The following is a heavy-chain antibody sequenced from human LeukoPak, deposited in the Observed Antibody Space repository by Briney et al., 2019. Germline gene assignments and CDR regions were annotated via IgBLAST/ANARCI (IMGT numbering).Heavy chain of an antibody. CDR3: ARVGGIAAAPDY. V-gene: IGHV3-23*01. CDR1: GFTFSSYA. Sequence: GGSLRLSCAASGFTFSSYAMTWVRQAPGKGLEWVSTISGSGGSTYYADSVKGRFTISRDNSKNTLYLQMNSLRAEDTAVYYCARVGGIAAAPDYWGQGTLVTVSS. CDR2: ISGSGGST. D-gene: IGHD6-13*01. J-gene: IGHJ4*02.